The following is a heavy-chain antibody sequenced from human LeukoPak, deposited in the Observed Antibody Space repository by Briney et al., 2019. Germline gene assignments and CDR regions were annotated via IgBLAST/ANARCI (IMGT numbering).Heavy chain of an antibody. Sequence: SETLSLTCTVSGGSISSYYWSWIRQPAGKGLEWIGRIYTSGSTNYNPSLKSRVTMSVDTSKNQFSLKLSSVTAADTAVYYCARDLPGIAAAGDDAFDIWGQGTMVTVSS. CDR1: GGSISSYY. J-gene: IGHJ3*02. V-gene: IGHV4-4*07. D-gene: IGHD6-13*01. CDR2: IYTSGST. CDR3: ARDLPGIAAAGDDAFDI.